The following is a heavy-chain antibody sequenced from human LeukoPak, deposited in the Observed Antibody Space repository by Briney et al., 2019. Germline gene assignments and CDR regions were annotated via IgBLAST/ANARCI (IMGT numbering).Heavy chain of an antibody. V-gene: IGHV1-2*02. D-gene: IGHD2-2*01. CDR3: ARARLGYCSSASCYQEN. J-gene: IGHJ4*02. CDR1: GYTFTGYY. Sequence: ASVKVSCKASGYTFTGYYMHWVRQAPGQGLEWMGWINPNGGGTNYAQEFQGRVTMTRDTSISTAYMELSRLRSDDTAVYYCARARLGYCSSASCYQENWGQGALVTVSS. CDR2: INPNGGGT.